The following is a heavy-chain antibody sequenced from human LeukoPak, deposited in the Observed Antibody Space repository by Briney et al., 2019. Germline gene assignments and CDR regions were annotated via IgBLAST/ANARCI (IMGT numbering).Heavy chain of an antibody. CDR1: GFTFSSYG. J-gene: IGHJ4*02. CDR2: IWYDGSNK. CDR3: ATEPLYGSGSPLY. Sequence: AGGSLRLSCAASGFTFSSYGMHWVRQAPGKGLEWVAVIWYDGSNKYYADSVKGRFTISRDNSKNTLYLQMNSLRAEDTAVYYCATEPLYGSGSPLYWGQGTLVTVSS. V-gene: IGHV3-33*01. D-gene: IGHD3-10*01.